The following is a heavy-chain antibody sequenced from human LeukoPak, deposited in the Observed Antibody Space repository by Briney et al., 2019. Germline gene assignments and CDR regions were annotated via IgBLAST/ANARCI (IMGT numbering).Heavy chain of an antibody. J-gene: IGHJ6*03. V-gene: IGHV4-59*01. CDR1: GGSISSYY. Sequence: PSETLSLTCTVSGGSISSYYWSWIRQPPGKGLEWIGYIYYSGSTNYNPSLKSRVTISVDTSKNQFSLKLSSVTAADTAVYYCARSTYYDFWSGYFLGDYYYYYMDVWGKGTTVTVSS. CDR2: IYYSGST. CDR3: ARSTYYDFWSGYFLGDYYYYYMDV. D-gene: IGHD3-3*01.